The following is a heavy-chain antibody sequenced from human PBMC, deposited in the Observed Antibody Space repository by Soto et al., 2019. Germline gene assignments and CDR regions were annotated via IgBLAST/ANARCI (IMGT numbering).Heavy chain of an antibody. V-gene: IGHV3-23*01. D-gene: IGHD3-3*01. Sequence: EVQLLESGGGLVQPGGSLRLSCAASGFTFSSYAMSWVRQAPGKGLEWVSAISGSGGSTYYADSVKGRFTISRDNSKNTLYLQMNSLRAEDTAVHYCAKDRMTIFGVVSGFDYWGQGTLVTVSS. CDR2: ISGSGGST. J-gene: IGHJ4*02. CDR3: AKDRMTIFGVVSGFDY. CDR1: GFTFSSYA.